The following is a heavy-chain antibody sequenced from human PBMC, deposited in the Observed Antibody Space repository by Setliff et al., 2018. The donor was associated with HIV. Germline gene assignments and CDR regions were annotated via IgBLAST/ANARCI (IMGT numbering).Heavy chain of an antibody. J-gene: IGHJ5*02. V-gene: IGHV4-61*09. D-gene: IGHD3-10*01. CDR1: GGSISSGSYY. CDR2: IYTSGST. Sequence: SETLSLTCTVSGGSISSGSYYWSWIRQPAGKGLEWIGHIYTSGSTNYNPSLKSRVTISVDTSKNQFSLKLSSVTAADTAVYYCARERSALLWKNWFDPWGQGTRVTAPQ. CDR3: ARERSALLWKNWFDP.